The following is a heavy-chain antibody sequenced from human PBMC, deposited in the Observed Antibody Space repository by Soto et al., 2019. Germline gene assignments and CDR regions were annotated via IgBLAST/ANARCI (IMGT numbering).Heavy chain of an antibody. CDR1: GGSISSYY. J-gene: IGHJ4*02. CDR3: AIRGYDSSVPFDY. Sequence: PSETLSLTCTVSGGSISSYYWSWIRQPPWKGLEWIGYIYYSGSTNYNPSLKSRVTISVDTSKNQFSLKLSSVTAADTAVYYCAIRGYDSSVPFDYWGQGTLVTVYS. V-gene: IGHV4-59*01. D-gene: IGHD3-22*01. CDR2: IYYSGST.